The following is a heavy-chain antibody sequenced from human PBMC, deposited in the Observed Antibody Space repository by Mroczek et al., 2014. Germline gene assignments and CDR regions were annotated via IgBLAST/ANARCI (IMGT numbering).Heavy chain of an antibody. V-gene: IGHV4-34*01. CDR1: GGSFSGYY. CDR2: INHSGST. J-gene: IGHJ4*02. D-gene: IGHD6-6*01. Sequence: QVQLQESGAGLLKPSETLSLTCAVYGGSFSGYYWSWIRQPPGKGLDWIGEINHSGSTNYNPSLKSRVTISVDTSKNQFSLKLSSVTAADTAVYYCARQPFVRARPSRSFDYWGQGTLVTVSS. CDR3: ARQPFVRARPSRSFDY.